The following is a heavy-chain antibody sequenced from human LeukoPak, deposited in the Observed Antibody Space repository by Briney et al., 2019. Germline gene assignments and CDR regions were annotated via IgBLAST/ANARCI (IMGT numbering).Heavy chain of an antibody. CDR3: ARGAYYYDSSGYYWFDP. V-gene: IGHV1-2*02. D-gene: IGHD3-22*01. CDR1: GYTFTGYY. CDR2: INPNSGGT. Sequence: ASVKVSCKASGYTFTGYYMHWVRQAPGQGLEWMGWINPNSGGTNYAQKFQGRVTMTRDTYISTDYMELSRLRSDDTAVYYCARGAYYYDSSGYYWFDPWGQGTLVTVSS. J-gene: IGHJ5*02.